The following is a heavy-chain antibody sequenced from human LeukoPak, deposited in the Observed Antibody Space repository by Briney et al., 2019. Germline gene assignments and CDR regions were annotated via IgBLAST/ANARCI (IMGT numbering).Heavy chain of an antibody. V-gene: IGHV4-34*01. CDR1: GGSFSGYY. CDR2: INHSGST. CDR3: AVPGRWELLPDY. D-gene: IGHD1-26*01. J-gene: IGHJ4*02. Sequence: PSETLSLTCVVYGGSFSGYYCSWIRQPPGKGLEWIGEINHSGSTNYNPSLKSRVTISVDTSKNQFSLKLSSVTAADTAVYYCAVPGRWELLPDYWGQGTLVTVPS.